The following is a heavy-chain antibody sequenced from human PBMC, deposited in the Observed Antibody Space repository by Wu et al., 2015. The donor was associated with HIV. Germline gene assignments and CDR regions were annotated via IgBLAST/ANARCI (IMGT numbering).Heavy chain of an antibody. CDR2: INPNSGGT. D-gene: IGHD5-12*01. CDR1: GYTFTGYY. J-gene: IGHJ5*02. V-gene: IGHV1-2*02. Sequence: QVQLVQSGAEVKKPGASVKVSCKASGYTFTGYYMHWVRQAPGQGLEWMGWINPNSGGTNYAQKFQGRVTMTRDTSISTAYMELSRLRSDDTAVYYCARDRRDRYSGYDSSDNWFDPWGQEPWSPSPQ. CDR3: ARDRRDRYSGYDSSDNWFDP.